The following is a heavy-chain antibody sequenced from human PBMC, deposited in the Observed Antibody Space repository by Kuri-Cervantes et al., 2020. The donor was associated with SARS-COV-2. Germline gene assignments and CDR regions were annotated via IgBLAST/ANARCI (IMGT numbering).Heavy chain of an antibody. V-gene: IGHV1-18*04. J-gene: IGHJ6*02. CDR2: ISADNGNT. Sequence: ASVKVSCKASGYTFTSYGISWVRQAPGQGLEWMGWISADNGNTNYAQKLQGRVTMTTDTSTSTAYMELRSLRSDDTAVYYCARRIAAAGYYYYYGMDVWGQGTTVTVSS. CDR3: ARRIAAAGYYYYYGMDV. CDR1: GYTFTSYG. D-gene: IGHD6-13*01.